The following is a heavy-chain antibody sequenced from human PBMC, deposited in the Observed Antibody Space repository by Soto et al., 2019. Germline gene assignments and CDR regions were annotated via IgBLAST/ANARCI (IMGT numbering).Heavy chain of an antibody. V-gene: IGHV4-59*01. Sequence: QVQLQESGPGLVKPSETLSLTCSVSGGSFDYYYWSWIRQPPGKGLEWFAYVYSSVATNYNPSLKSRDTISVDTANDQFYLKPSSVTASDAAVYYCARDRGQYSGFFDYWGQGTLVTVSS. CDR2: VYSSVAT. CDR1: GGSFDYYY. CDR3: ARDRGQYSGFFDY. J-gene: IGHJ4*02. D-gene: IGHD2-21*01.